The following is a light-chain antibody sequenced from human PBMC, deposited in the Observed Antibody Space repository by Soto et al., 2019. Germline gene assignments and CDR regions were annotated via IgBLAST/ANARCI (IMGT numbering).Light chain of an antibody. Sequence: QSALTQPRSVSGSPGQSVTISCTGTSSDVGGYNYVSWYQQYPGKAPKVMIYAVTKRPSGVLDRISGSKSGNTASLTISGLQAEDEADYYCCSYAGSYTHYVFGTGTKVTVL. CDR3: CSYAGSYTHYV. CDR1: SSDVGGYNY. CDR2: AVT. V-gene: IGLV2-11*01. J-gene: IGLJ1*01.